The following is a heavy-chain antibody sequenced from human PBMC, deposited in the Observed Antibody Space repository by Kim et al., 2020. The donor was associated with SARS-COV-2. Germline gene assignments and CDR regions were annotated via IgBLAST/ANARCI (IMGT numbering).Heavy chain of an antibody. V-gene: IGHV1-46*01. Sequence: ASVKVSCKASGYTFTSYYMHWVRQAPGQGLEWMGIINPSGGSTSYAQKFQGRVTMTRDTSTSTVYMELSSLRSEDTAVYYCAREYSSSWSRYYYYGMDVWGQGTTVTVSS. J-gene: IGHJ6*02. D-gene: IGHD6-13*01. CDR3: AREYSSSWSRYYYYGMDV. CDR2: INPSGGST. CDR1: GYTFTSYY.